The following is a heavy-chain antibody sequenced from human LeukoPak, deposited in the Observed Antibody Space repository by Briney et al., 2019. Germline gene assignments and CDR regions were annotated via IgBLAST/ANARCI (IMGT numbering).Heavy chain of an antibody. Sequence: GASVKVSCKASGGTPNSYVISWVRQAPGQGLEWMGGIIPISGTTNYAQKFQGRVTITADKSTSTAYMELSSLRSEDTAVYYCATLCCGSYYMDVWGKGTTVTVSS. D-gene: IGHD2-15*01. CDR2: IIPISGTT. J-gene: IGHJ6*03. CDR3: ATLCCGSYYMDV. CDR1: GGTPNSYV. V-gene: IGHV1-69*06.